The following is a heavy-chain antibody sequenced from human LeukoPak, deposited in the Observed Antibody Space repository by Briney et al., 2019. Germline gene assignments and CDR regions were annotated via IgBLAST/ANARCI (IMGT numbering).Heavy chain of an antibody. J-gene: IGHJ4*02. CDR1: GFTFSSYA. CDR2: ISYDGSNK. V-gene: IGHV3-30*04. D-gene: IGHD4-17*01. CDR3: ARVAVTTGYFDY. Sequence: GGSLRPSCAASGFTFSSYAMHWVRQAPGKGLEWVAVISYDGSNKYYADSVKGRFTISRDNSKNTLYLQMNSLRAEDTAVYYCARVAVTTGYFDYWGQGTLVTVSS.